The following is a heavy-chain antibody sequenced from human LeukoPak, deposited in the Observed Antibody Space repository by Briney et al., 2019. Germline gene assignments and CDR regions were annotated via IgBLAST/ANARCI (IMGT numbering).Heavy chain of an antibody. Sequence: GGSLRLSCAASGFTFSTYGVHWVRQAPGKGLEWVAFIRYDATNKYYADSVKGRFTISRDNSKNTLYLQMNSLRGEDTAVYYCAKDRSRQQMWGSVKKWFDPWGQGTLVTVSS. CDR1: GFTFSTYG. V-gene: IGHV3-30*02. CDR2: IRYDATNK. D-gene: IGHD6-13*01. J-gene: IGHJ5*02. CDR3: AKDRSRQQMWGSVKKWFDP.